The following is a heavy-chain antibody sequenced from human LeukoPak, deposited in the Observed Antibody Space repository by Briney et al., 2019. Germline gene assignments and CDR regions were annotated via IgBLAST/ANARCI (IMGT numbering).Heavy chain of an antibody. CDR1: GFTLSSYG. J-gene: IGHJ4*02. V-gene: IGHV3-33*06. CDR2: IWTDGTTE. Sequence: PGGSLRLSCAASGFTLSSYGMHWVRQAPGKGLEWVAVIWTDGTTEYYADSVKGRFTISRDDSRNTLYLQMISLRAEDTAVYYCAKDRPPSGPMADWGQGTLVTVSS. D-gene: IGHD6-19*01. CDR3: AKDRPPSGPMAD.